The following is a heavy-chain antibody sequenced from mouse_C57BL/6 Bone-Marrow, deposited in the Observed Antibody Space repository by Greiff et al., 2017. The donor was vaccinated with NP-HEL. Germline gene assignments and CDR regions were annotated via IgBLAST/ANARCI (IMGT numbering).Heavy chain of an antibody. CDR2: LAPSDSET. Sequence: QVQLQQPGAELVRPGSSVKLSCKASGYTFTSYWMHWVKQRPIQGLEWIGNLAPSDSETHYNQKFKDKATLTVDKSSSTAYMQLSSLTSADSAVYYGARRSLYGYDGDYWGQGTSVTVSS. D-gene: IGHD2-2*01. CDR3: ARRSLYGYDGDY. CDR1: GYTFTSYW. V-gene: IGHV1-52*01. J-gene: IGHJ4*01.